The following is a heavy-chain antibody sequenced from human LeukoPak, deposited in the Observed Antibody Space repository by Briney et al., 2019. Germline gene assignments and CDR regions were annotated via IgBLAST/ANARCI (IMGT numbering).Heavy chain of an antibody. J-gene: IGHJ6*03. D-gene: IGHD3-10*01. Sequence: PSETLSLTCAVNGGSLNGYYWSWIRQPPGKGLEGIGEINHIGNTNYYPSLRSRGTISVDTSKNQLSLSLTSATAADTAVYFCARLGSVGYYNYQYMDIWGNGTTVTVSS. CDR2: INHIGNT. CDR3: ARLGSVGYYNYQYMDI. CDR1: GGSLNGYY. V-gene: IGHV4-34*01.